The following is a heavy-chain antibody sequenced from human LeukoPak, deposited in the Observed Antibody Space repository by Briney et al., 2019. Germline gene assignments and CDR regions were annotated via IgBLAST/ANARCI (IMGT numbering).Heavy chain of an antibody. J-gene: IGHJ4*02. D-gene: IGHD2-2*01. Sequence: SETLSLTCTVSGGSISSSSYYWGWIRQPPGKGLEWIGSIYYSGSTYYNPPLKSRVTISVDTSKNQFSLKLSSVTAAATAVYYCARPGVYCSSTSCPFDYWGQGTLVTVSS. CDR2: IYYSGST. CDR1: GGSISSSSYY. CDR3: ARPGVYCSSTSCPFDY. V-gene: IGHV4-39*01.